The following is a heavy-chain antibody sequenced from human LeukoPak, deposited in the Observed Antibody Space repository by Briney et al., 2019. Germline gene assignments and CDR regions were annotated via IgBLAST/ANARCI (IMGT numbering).Heavy chain of an antibody. CDR3: ARGLARTSMVTRGGVRFDY. CDR2: MNPNSGNT. V-gene: IGHV1-8*01. CDR1: GYTFTSYD. J-gene: IGHJ4*02. D-gene: IGHD5-18*01. Sequence: ASVKVSCKASGYTFTSYDINWVRQATGQGLEWMGWMNPNSGNTGYAQKFQGRVTMTRNTSISTANMELSSLRSEDTAVYYCARGLARTSMVTRGGVRFDYWGQGTLVTVSS.